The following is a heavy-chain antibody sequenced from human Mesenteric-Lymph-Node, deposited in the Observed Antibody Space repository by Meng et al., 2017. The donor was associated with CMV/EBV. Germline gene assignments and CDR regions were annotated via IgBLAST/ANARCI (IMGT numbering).Heavy chain of an antibody. Sequence: SEILSPTCTVPGGSISNFYWNWIRQPPGKGLEWAGYIYYNESTNYNPSLKSRVSTSLDTSKNQFSLKLSSVTAADTAVYYCATCPASNNYYDFWSGYYYYGMDVWGQGTTVTVSS. J-gene: IGHJ6*02. V-gene: IGHV4-59*03. D-gene: IGHD3-3*01. CDR3: ATCPASNNYYDFWSGYYYYGMDV. CDR1: GGSISNFY. CDR2: IYYNEST.